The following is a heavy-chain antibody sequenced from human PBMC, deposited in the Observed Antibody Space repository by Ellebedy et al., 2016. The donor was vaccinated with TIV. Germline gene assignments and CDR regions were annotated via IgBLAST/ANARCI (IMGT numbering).Heavy chain of an antibody. V-gene: IGHV1-69*04. J-gene: IGHJ4*02. CDR3: ATDRVRSWPN. CDR1: GGTFSSYA. CDR2: IIPILGIA. Sequence: AASVKVSCKASGGTFSSYAISWVRQAPGQGLEWMGRIIPILGIANYAQKFQGRVTMTEDTSTDTAYMELSSLRSEDTAVYYCATDRVRSWPNWGQGTLVTVSS. D-gene: IGHD6-13*01.